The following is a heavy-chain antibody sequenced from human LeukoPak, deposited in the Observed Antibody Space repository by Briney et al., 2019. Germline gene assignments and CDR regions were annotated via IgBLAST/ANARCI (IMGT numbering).Heavy chain of an antibody. D-gene: IGHD2-2*01. CDR2: ISAYNGNT. J-gene: IGHJ5*02. V-gene: IGHV1-18*01. Sequence: GASVKVSCKASGYTSTSYGISWVRQAPGQGLEWMGWISAYNGNTNYAQKLQGRVTMTTDTSTSTAYMELRSLRSEDTAVYYCARGYCSSTSCSNTGWFDPWGQGTLVTVSS. CDR3: ARGYCSSTSCSNTGWFDP. CDR1: GYTSTSYG.